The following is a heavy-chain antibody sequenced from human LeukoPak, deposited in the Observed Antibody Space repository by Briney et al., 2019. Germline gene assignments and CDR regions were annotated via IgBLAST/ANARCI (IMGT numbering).Heavy chain of an antibody. Sequence: GGSLRLSCAASGFTFSGSAMHWVRQASGKELEWVGRIRSKANSYATAYAASVKGRFTISRDDSKNTAYLQMNSLKTEDTAVYYCSSGALSNYNWFDPWGQGTLVTVSS. CDR2: IRSKANSYAT. V-gene: IGHV3-73*01. D-gene: IGHD4-11*01. J-gene: IGHJ5*02. CDR1: GFTFSGSA. CDR3: SSGALSNYNWFDP.